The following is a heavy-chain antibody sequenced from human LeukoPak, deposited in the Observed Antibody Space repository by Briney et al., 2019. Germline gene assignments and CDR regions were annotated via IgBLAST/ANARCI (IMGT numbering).Heavy chain of an antibody. J-gene: IGHJ6*03. CDR3: ARGPGEIIYYYYYMDV. CDR1: GYTFTSYD. Sequence: ASVKVSCKASGYTFTSYDINWVRQATGQGLEWMGWMNPKSGNTGYAQKFQGRVTMTRNTSISTAYMELSSLRSEDTAVYYCARGPGEIIYYYYYMDVWGKGTTVTVSS. D-gene: IGHD3-10*01. V-gene: IGHV1-8*01. CDR2: MNPKSGNT.